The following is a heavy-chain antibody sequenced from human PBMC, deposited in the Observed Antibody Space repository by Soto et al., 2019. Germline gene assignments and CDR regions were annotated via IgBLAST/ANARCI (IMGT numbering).Heavy chain of an antibody. Sequence: EVQLVESGGGLVKPGGSLRLSCAASGFTFSSYSMNWVRQAPGKGLEWVSSISSSSSYIYYADSVKGRFTISRENAKNSLYLQMNSLRAEDTAVYYCAREGEYCSSTSCEDYYYYMDVWGKGTTVTVSS. CDR2: ISSSSSYI. D-gene: IGHD2-2*01. CDR3: AREGEYCSSTSCEDYYYYMDV. CDR1: GFTFSSYS. V-gene: IGHV3-21*01. J-gene: IGHJ6*03.